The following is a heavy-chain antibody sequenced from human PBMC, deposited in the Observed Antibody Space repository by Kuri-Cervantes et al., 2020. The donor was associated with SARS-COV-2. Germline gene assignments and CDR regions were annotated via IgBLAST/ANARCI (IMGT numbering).Heavy chain of an antibody. D-gene: IGHD4-17*01. CDR1: GDSISRYH. Sequence: SETLSLTCSVSGDSISRYHWSWIRQPPGKGLEWIGYIYYSGSTNYNPSLKSRVTISVDMSKNQFSLKLSSVTAADTAVYYCARGASYGDFDYWGQGTLVTVSS. CDR3: ARGASYGDFDY. V-gene: IGHV4-59*01. CDR2: IYYSGST. J-gene: IGHJ4*02.